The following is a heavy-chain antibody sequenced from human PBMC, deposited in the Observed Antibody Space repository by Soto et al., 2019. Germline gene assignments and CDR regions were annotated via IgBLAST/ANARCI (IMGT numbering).Heavy chain of an antibody. Sequence: PSETLSLTCTVSGGSISSYYWSWIRQPPGKGLEWIGYIYYSGSTNYNPSLKSRVTISVDTSKNQFSLKLSSVTAADTAVYYCARLPWAGSYIDYWGQGTLVTVSS. CDR3: ARLPWAGSYIDY. CDR2: IYYSGST. CDR1: GGSISSYY. D-gene: IGHD3-10*01. V-gene: IGHV4-59*08. J-gene: IGHJ4*02.